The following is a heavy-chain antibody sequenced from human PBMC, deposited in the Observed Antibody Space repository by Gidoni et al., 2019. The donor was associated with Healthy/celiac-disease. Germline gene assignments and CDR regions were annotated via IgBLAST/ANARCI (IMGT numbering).Heavy chain of an antibody. V-gene: IGHV4-34*01. CDR3: ARKAMVRGVTNWFDP. J-gene: IGHJ5*02. Sequence: QVQLQQWGAGLLKPSETLSLPCAVYGGSFSGYYWRWIRQPPGKGLEWIGEINHSGSTNYNPSLKSRVTISVDTSKNQFSLKLSSVTAADTAVYYCARKAMVRGVTNWFDPWGQGTLVTVSS. CDR2: INHSGST. CDR1: GGSFSGYY. D-gene: IGHD3-10*01.